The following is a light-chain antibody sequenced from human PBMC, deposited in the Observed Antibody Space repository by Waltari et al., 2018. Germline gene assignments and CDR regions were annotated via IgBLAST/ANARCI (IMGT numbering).Light chain of an antibody. Sequence: DVVMTQSPLSLPFTLGQAASISCKSSQSIVHRDGNTHLTWFQQRPGQSPRRLIYRVFNRDSEVPDRFSGSGSGTDFTLKITRVEAEDVGVYYCMQGTHWPYTFGPGTKLDIK. CDR1: QSIVHRDGNTH. J-gene: IGKJ2*01. CDR3: MQGTHWPYT. CDR2: RVF. V-gene: IGKV2-30*02.